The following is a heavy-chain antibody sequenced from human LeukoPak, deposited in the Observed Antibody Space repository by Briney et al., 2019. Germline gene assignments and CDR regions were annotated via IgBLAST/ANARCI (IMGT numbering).Heavy chain of an antibody. J-gene: IGHJ3*02. CDR2: IYTSGST. CDR3: AGGPHCTNGVCYDYAFDI. D-gene: IGHD2-8*01. V-gene: IGHV4-4*07. Sequence: SETLSLTCTVSGGSISSYYWSWIRQPAGKGLEWIGRIYTSGSTNYNSSLKSRVTMSVDTSKNQFSLKLSSVTAADTAVYYCAGGPHCTNGVCYDYAFDIWGQGTMVTVSS. CDR1: GGSISSYY.